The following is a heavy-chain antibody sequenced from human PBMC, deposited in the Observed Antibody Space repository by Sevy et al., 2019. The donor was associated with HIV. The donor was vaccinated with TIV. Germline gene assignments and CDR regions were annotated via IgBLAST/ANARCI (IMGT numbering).Heavy chain of an antibody. CDR2: VDPTDGNP. Sequence: ASVKVSCKASGDTFTNNYIHWVRQAPGQGLEWMGMVDPTDGNPTYARKFQGRVTKTRDPSTRILYMDMGSLRSEDTAVYYCLRADPDHYFDSWGQGTLVTVSS. V-gene: IGHV1-46*01. J-gene: IGHJ4*02. CDR3: LRADPDHYFDS. CDR1: GDTFTNNY.